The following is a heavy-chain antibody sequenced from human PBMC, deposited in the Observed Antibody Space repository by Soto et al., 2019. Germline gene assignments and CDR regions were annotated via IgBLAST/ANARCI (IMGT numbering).Heavy chain of an antibody. J-gene: IGHJ6*02. CDR3: ARDLRRLYYYYGMDV. CDR1: GGTFSSYA. D-gene: IGHD5-12*01. CDR2: IIPIFGTA. Sequence: ASVKVSCKASGGTFSSYAISWVRQAPGQGLEWMGGIIPIFGTANYAQKFQGRVTITADESTSTAYMELSSLRSEDMAVYYCARDLRRLYYYYGMDVWGQGTTVTVSS. V-gene: IGHV1-69*13.